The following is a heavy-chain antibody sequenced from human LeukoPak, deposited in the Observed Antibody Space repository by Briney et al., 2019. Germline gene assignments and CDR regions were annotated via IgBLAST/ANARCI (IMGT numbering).Heavy chain of an antibody. CDR2: ISGSGGST. V-gene: IGHV3-23*01. J-gene: IGHJ4*02. Sequence: PGGSLRLSCAASGFTFSSYAMSWVRQAPGKGLEWVSAISGSGGSTYYADSVKGRFTFSRDNSKNTLYLQMNSLRAEDTAVYYCAKDTVEYYYDSSGYYWGQGTLVTVSS. CDR1: GFTFSSYA. CDR3: AKDTVEYYYDSSGYY. D-gene: IGHD3-22*01.